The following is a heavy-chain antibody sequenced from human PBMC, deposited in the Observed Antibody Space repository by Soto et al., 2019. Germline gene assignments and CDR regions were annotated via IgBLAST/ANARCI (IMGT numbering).Heavy chain of an antibody. Sequence: PSETLSLPCTVSGGSISSGGYYWSWIRQPPGKGLEWNGEINHSGSTNYNPSLKSRVTISVDTSKNQFSLKLSSVTAADTAVYYCARGNGYCSSTSCYHYYYYGMDVWGQGTTVTVSS. CDR1: GGSISSGGYY. J-gene: IGHJ6*02. V-gene: IGHV4-39*07. D-gene: IGHD2-2*03. CDR3: ARGNGYCSSTSCYHYYYYGMDV. CDR2: INHSGST.